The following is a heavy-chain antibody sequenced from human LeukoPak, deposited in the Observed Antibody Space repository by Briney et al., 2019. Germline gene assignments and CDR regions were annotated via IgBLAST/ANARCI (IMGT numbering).Heavy chain of an antibody. Sequence: ASVKVSCKASGYTFTGYYMHWVRQAPGQGLEWMGWINPNSGGTNYAQKFQGRVTMTRDTSISTAYMELSRLRSEDTAVYYCARGGYYGSGNDFRFDPWGQGTLVTVSS. CDR2: INPNSGGT. CDR1: GYTFTGYY. V-gene: IGHV1-2*02. CDR3: ARGGYYGSGNDFRFDP. D-gene: IGHD3-10*01. J-gene: IGHJ5*02.